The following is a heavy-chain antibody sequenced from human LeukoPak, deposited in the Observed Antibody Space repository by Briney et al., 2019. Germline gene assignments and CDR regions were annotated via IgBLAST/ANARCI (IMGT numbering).Heavy chain of an antibody. V-gene: IGHV1-2*02. Sequence: ASVKVSCKASGYTFTCYYMHWVRQAPGQGLEWMGWINPNSGGTNYAQKFQGRVTMTRDTSISTAYMELSRLRSDDTAVYYCASGSTYYYDSSGYYDDYWGQGTLVTVSS. D-gene: IGHD3-22*01. CDR3: ASGSTYYYDSSGYYDDY. CDR1: GYTFTCYY. J-gene: IGHJ4*02. CDR2: INPNSGGT.